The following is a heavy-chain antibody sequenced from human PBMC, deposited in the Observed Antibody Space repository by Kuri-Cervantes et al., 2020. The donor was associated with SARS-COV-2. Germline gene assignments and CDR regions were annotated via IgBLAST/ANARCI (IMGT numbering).Heavy chain of an antibody. CDR1: GGSISSNY. Sequence: GSLRLSCTVSGGSISSNYWSWIRQPPGKGLEWIGSIYYSGSTYYNPSLKSRVTISVDTSKNQFSLKLSSVTAADTAVYYCARDAREASGYYYYYYMDVWGKGTTVTVSS. CDR3: ARDAREASGYYYYYYMDV. V-gene: IGHV4-59*05. J-gene: IGHJ6*03. D-gene: IGHD5-24*01. CDR2: IYYSGST.